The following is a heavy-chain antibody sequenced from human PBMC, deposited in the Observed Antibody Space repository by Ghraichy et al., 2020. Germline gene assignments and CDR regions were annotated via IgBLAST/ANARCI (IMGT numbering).Heavy chain of an antibody. CDR2: LYYGGNT. J-gene: IGHJ4*02. Sequence: SETLPLTCTVSGGPISSSNYYWGWVRQPPGKGLEWIGSLYYGGNTYYNPSLKSRVTISVDTSKNQFSLKLSSVTAADTAVYSCARSSFRRYSSHFDYWGQGTLVTVSS. CDR3: ARSSFRRYSSHFDY. V-gene: IGHV4-39*01. D-gene: IGHD5-18*01. CDR1: GGPISSSNYY.